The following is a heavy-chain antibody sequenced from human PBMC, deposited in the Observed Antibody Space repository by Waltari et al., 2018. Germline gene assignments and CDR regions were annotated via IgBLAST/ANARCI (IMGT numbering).Heavy chain of an antibody. CDR3: ARGGPDSSGWYVDY. CDR1: GFTFSSYE. J-gene: IGHJ4*02. V-gene: IGHV3-48*03. CDR2: ISSSGSTI. Sequence: EVQLVESGGGLVQPGGSLRLSCAASGFTFSSYEMTWVRQAPGKGLEWVSYISSSGSTIYYADSVKGRFTISRDNAKNSLYLQMNSLRAEDTAVYYCARGGPDSSGWYVDYWGQGTLVTVSS. D-gene: IGHD6-19*01.